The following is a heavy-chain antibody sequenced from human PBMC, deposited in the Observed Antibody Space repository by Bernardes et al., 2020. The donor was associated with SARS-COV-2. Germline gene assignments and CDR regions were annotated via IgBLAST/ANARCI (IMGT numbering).Heavy chain of an antibody. Sequence: GGSLRLSCVGSGFTFSGYWMHWVRQAPGQGPVLVSRVNPDGSGPIYADSVKGRFTISRDNAKNTVYLQMNSLRLDDTAVYYCTRKYGHSYGRDVWGQGTTVNVS. CDR3: TRKYGHSYGRDV. J-gene: IGHJ6*02. V-gene: IGHV3-74*01. D-gene: IGHD2-8*01. CDR2: VNPDGSGP. CDR1: GFTFSGYW.